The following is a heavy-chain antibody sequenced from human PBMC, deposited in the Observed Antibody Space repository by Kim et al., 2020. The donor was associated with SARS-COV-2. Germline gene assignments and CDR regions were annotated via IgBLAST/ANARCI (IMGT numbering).Heavy chain of an antibody. CDR3: ARVAKWSAQYDAFDI. Sequence: KLQGRVTMTTDTSTSTAYMELRSLRSDDTAVYYCARVAKWSAQYDAFDIWGQGTMVTVSS. V-gene: IGHV1-18*01. D-gene: IGHD3-3*01. J-gene: IGHJ3*02.